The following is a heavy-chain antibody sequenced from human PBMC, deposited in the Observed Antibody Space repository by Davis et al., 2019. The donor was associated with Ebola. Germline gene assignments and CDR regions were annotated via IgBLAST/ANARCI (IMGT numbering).Heavy chain of an antibody. J-gene: IGHJ4*02. V-gene: IGHV5-51*01. CDR1: GYSFTSYW. CDR3: ARGGFGELYGQLFDY. CDR2: IYPGDSYT. Sequence: GESLKISCKGSGYSFTSYWIGWVRQMPGKGLEWMGIIYPGDSYTRYSPSFQGQVTISADKSISTAYLQWSSLKASDTAMYYCARGGFGELYGQLFDYWGQGTLVTVSS. D-gene: IGHD3-10*01.